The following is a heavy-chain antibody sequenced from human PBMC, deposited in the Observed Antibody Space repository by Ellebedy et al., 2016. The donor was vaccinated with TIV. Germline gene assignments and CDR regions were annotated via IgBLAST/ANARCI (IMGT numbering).Heavy chain of an antibody. V-gene: IGHV3-30*02. CDR2: IRLDGNKK. CDR3: ATETAGFSRRALDC. D-gene: IGHD1-14*01. J-gene: IGHJ4*02. CDR1: GFTFSDYG. Sequence: PAGSLRLSCAVSGFTFSDYGIHWVLQAPGKGLEGVAFIRLDGNKKYFANPVKGRFAISRDTSKNTLYLQMHNVTDEDTALSCYATETAGFSRRALDCWGPGTLVTVSS.